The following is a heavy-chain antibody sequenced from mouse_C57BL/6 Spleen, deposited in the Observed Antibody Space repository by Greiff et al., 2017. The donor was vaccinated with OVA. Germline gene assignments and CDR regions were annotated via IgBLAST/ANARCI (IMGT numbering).Heavy chain of an antibody. CDR1: GYTFTSYW. D-gene: IGHD2-2*01. CDR2: IYPSDSAT. CDR3: AREGYDDAMDY. V-gene: IGHV1-61*01. Sequence: VQLQQPGAELVRPGSSVKLSCKASGYTFTSYWMDWVKQRPGQGLEWIGNIYPSDSATHYNQKFKDKATLTVDKSSSTAYMQLSSLTSEDSAVYYCAREGYDDAMDYWGQGTSVTVSS. J-gene: IGHJ4*01.